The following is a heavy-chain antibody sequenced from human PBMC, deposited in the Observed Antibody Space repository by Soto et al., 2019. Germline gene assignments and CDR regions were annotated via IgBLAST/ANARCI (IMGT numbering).Heavy chain of an antibody. V-gene: IGHV3-7*03. CDR3: VRTQKYNPFDY. D-gene: IGHD1-20*01. J-gene: IGHJ4*02. Sequence: EVQLVESGGGLVQPGGSLRLSCAASGFAFSSYWMSWVRQAPGKGLEWVANINQDGSETYHLDSVKGRFTISRDNAKNSVYLQMNSLRAEDTAVYYCVRTQKYNPFDYWGQGSLVTVSS. CDR1: GFAFSSYW. CDR2: INQDGSET.